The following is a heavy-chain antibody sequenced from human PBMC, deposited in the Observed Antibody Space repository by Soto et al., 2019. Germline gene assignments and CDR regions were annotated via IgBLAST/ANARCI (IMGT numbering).Heavy chain of an antibody. D-gene: IGHD4-17*01. V-gene: IGHV3-33*01. CDR2: IWYDGSNK. Sequence: GGSLRLSCAASGFTFSSYGMHWVRQAPGKGLEWVAVIWYDGSNKYYADSVKGRFTISRDNSKNTLYLRMNSLRAEDTAVYYCSRDGLAGDAYGDYAYWGQGTLVTVSS. CDR3: SRDGLAGDAYGDYAY. CDR1: GFTFSSYG. J-gene: IGHJ4*02.